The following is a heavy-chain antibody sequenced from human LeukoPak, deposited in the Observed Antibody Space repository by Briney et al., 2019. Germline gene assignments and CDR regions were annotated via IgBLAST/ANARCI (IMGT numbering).Heavy chain of an antibody. CDR2: IRYDGSNK. J-gene: IGHJ4*02. CDR1: GFTFSSYG. CDR3: ANADIVVVVAAADPFDY. V-gene: IGHV3-30*02. Sequence: PGGSLRLSCAASGFTFSSYGMHWVRQAPGKGLEWVAFIRYDGSNKYYADSVKGRFTIYRDNSKNTLYLQMNSLRAEDTAVYYCANADIVVVVAAADPFDYWGQGTLVTVSS. D-gene: IGHD2-15*01.